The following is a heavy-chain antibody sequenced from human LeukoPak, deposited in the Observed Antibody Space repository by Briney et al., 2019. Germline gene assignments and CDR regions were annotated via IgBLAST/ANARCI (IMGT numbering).Heavy chain of an antibody. CDR2: IWYDGSNK. D-gene: IGHD3-10*01. V-gene: IGHV3-33*01. J-gene: IGHJ5*02. Sequence: GGSLRLSCAASGFTFSSYGMHWVRQAPGKGLEWVAVIWYDGSNKYYADSVKGRFTISRDNSKNTLYLQMNSLRAEDTAVYYCARETRSYYGSGSYFEYNWFDPWGQGTLVTVSS. CDR3: ARETRSYYGSGSYFEYNWFDP. CDR1: GFTFSSYG.